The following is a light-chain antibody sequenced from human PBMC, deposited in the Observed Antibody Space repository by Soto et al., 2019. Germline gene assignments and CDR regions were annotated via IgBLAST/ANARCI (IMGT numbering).Light chain of an antibody. J-gene: IGKJ5*01. CDR2: AAS. Sequence: EIVMTQSPATLSVSPGARATLSCRASQSVSSSLAWYQKKPGQAPRLLIYAASTRATGIPARFSGSGSGTEFTLTISSLQSEDFAVYYCQQYNNWPPITFGQGTRLEIK. CDR3: QQYNNWPPIT. V-gene: IGKV3-15*01. CDR1: QSVSSS.